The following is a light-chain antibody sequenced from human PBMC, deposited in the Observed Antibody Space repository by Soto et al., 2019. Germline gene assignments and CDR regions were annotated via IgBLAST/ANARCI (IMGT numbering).Light chain of an antibody. CDR1: QNIRSR. Sequence: DFQMTQSPSTLSASVGDRVTITCRASQNIRSRLAWFQQKPGKAPKLLIYDASSLESGVPSRFSGSGSGTEFTLTITSLQPEDFATYYCQQVNSYPITFGQGTRLEIK. CDR3: QQVNSYPIT. CDR2: DAS. J-gene: IGKJ5*01. V-gene: IGKV1-5*01.